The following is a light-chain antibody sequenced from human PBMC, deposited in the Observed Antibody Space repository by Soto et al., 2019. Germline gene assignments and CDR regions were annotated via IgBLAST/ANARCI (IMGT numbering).Light chain of an antibody. CDR1: QSVRGN. V-gene: IGKV3-20*01. Sequence: EIVLTQSPGTLSLSPGERATLSCRASQSVRGNLAWYQQKPGQAPRLLIYGASIRATGIPDRFSGSGSETDFTLTISRLEPEDFALYYCQQYGSSAPITFGQGTRLEIK. J-gene: IGKJ5*01. CDR2: GAS. CDR3: QQYGSSAPIT.